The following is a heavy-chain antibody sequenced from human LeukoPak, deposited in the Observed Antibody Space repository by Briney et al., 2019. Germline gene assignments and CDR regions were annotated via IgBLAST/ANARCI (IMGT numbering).Heavy chain of an antibody. Sequence: GGSLRLSCAASGFTFDDYAMHWVRQAPGKGLEWVSGISWNSGSIGYADSVKGRITISRDNAKNSLYLQMNSLRAEDMALYYCAKGVSEAWSGYSPILYYWGQGTLVTVSS. CDR3: AKGVSEAWSGYSPILYY. CDR2: ISWNSGSI. D-gene: IGHD3-3*01. J-gene: IGHJ4*02. V-gene: IGHV3-9*03. CDR1: GFTFDDYA.